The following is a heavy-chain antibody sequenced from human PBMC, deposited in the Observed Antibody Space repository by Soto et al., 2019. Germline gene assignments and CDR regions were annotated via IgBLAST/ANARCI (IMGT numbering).Heavy chain of an antibody. CDR3: VRGYCTTSPCSGDFQF. CDR1: GGSMSSYY. V-gene: IGHV4-4*07. CDR2: VYSSGGT. J-gene: IGHJ1*01. Sequence: SETLSLTCTVSGGSMSSYYWTWIRQPAGKGLEWIGRVYSSGGTHYNPSLKSRVTISLDTSKNQFSLRLLSVTSEDTAVYFSVRGYCTTSPCSGDFQFWGQGTLVTVSS. D-gene: IGHD2-15*01.